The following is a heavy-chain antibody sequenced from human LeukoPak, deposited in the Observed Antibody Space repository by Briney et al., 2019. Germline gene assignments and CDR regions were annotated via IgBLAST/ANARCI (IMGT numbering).Heavy chain of an antibody. CDR1: GYTFTGYY. Sequence: ASVKVSCKASGYTFTGYYMHWVRQAPGQGLEWMGWINPNSGGTNYAQKLQGRVTMTTDTSTSTAYMELRSLRSDDTAVYYCASSKARGFRDYYYGMDVWGQGTTVTVSS. CDR3: ASSKARGFRDYYYGMDV. CDR2: INPNSGGT. D-gene: IGHD3-10*01. J-gene: IGHJ6*02. V-gene: IGHV1-2*02.